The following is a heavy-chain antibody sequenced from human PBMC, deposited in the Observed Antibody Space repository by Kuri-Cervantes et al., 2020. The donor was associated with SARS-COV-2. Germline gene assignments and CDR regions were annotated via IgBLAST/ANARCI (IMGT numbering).Heavy chain of an antibody. V-gene: IGHV4-30-4*08. CDR3: ARAPRESLGYCSGGSCYLAPDYFDY. CDR1: GGSISSGGYY. D-gene: IGHD2-15*01. CDR2: IYYSGST. J-gene: IGHJ4*02. Sequence: LRLSCTVSGGSISSGGYYWSWIRQHPGKGLEWIGYIYYSGSTYYNPSLKSRVTISVDTSKNQFSLKLSSVTAADTAVYYCARAPRESLGYCSGGSCYLAPDYFDYWGQGTLVTVSS.